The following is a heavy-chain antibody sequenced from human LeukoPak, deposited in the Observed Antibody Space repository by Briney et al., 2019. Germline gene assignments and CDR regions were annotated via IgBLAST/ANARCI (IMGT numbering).Heavy chain of an antibody. Sequence: GGSLRLSCAASGFTFSSYGMSWVRQAPGKGLEWVSAISGSGGSTYYADSVKGRFTISRDNSKNTLYLQMNSLRAEDTAVYYCARVTAMATIDYFDYWGQGTLVTVSS. CDR1: GFTFSSYG. V-gene: IGHV3-23*01. CDR2: ISGSGGST. J-gene: IGHJ4*02. D-gene: IGHD5-24*01. CDR3: ARVTAMATIDYFDY.